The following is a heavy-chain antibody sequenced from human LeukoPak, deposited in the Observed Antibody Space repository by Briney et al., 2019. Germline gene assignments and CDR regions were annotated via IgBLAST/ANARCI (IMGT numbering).Heavy chain of an antibody. D-gene: IGHD1/OR15-1a*01. CDR2: ISSSGSTI. J-gene: IGHJ3*02. V-gene: IGHV3-11*04. CDR3: ARDAFNKLDAFDI. Sequence: GGSLRLSCAASGFTFSDYYMSWIRQAPGKGLEWVSYISSSGSTIYYADSVKGRFTISRDNSKNTLYLQMNSLRAEDTAVYYCARDAFNKLDAFDIWGQGTMVTVSS. CDR1: GFTFSDYY.